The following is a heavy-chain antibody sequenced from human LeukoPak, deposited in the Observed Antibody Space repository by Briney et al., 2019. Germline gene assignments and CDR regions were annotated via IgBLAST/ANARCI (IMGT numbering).Heavy chain of an antibody. D-gene: IGHD1-1*01. CDR2: IYYSGST. J-gene: IGHJ4*02. V-gene: IGHV4-59*08. Sequence: SETLSLTCTVSGGSISSYYWSWIRQPPGKGLEWIGYIYYSGSTKYNPSLKSRVTISVDTSKNQFSLKLNSVTAADTAVYYCARHAGTTGYYFDSWGQGTLVTDSS. CDR1: GGSISSYY. CDR3: ARHAGTTGYYFDS.